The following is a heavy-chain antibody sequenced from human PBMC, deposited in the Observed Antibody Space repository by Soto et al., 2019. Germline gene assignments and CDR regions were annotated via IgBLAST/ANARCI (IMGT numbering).Heavy chain of an antibody. CDR2: IIPIFGTA. D-gene: IGHD5-12*01. V-gene: IGHV1-69*13. Sequence: GASVKVSCKASGGTFSSYAISWVRQAPGQGLEWMGGIIPIFGTANYAQNFQGRVTITADESTSTAYMELSSLRSDDTAVYYCARGREMATISVVHYYYGMDVWGQGTTVTVSS. J-gene: IGHJ6*02. CDR1: GGTFSSYA. CDR3: ARGREMATISVVHYYYGMDV.